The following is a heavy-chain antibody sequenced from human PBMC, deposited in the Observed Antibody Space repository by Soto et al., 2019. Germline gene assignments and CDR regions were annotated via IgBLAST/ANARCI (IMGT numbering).Heavy chain of an antibody. CDR3: ARDSGYGSVDSVNHYSDY. CDR1: GFTFRYFW. CDR2: IKFNGIET. V-gene: IGHV3-7*01. D-gene: IGHD3-10*01. Sequence: EVQVVESGGKLVQPGGSLRLSCVGSGFTFRYFWMSWVRQAPGGGLEWVARIKFNGIETQYADSVKGRFTISRDNADNSVYLQMNSLRGEDTAMYYCARDSGYGSVDSVNHYSDYWGQGTLVTVTS. J-gene: IGHJ4*02.